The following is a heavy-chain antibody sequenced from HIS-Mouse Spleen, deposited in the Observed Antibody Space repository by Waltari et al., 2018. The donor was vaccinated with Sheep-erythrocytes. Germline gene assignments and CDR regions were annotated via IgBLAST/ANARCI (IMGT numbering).Heavy chain of an antibody. V-gene: IGHV1-69*01. D-gene: IGHD6-19*01. CDR3: ARDTSSDSSGWHDAFDI. J-gene: IGHJ3*02. Sequence: QVQLVQSGAEVKKPGSSVKVSCKASGGTFSSYAISWVRQAPGQGLEWMGGIIPMFGTANHAQKFQGRVTITADESASTAYMELSSLRSEDTAVYYCARDTSSDSSGWHDAFDIWGQGTMVTVSS. CDR1: GGTFSSYA. CDR2: IIPMFGTA.